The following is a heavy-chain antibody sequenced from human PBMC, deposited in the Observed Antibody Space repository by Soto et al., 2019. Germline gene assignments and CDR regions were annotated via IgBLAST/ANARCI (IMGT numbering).Heavy chain of an antibody. CDR1: GYTFTSYY. CDR3: ARAAQGGGCKDY. D-gene: IGHD6-19*01. J-gene: IGHJ4*02. Sequence: QVQLVQSGAEVKKPGASVKVSCKASGYTFTSYYMHWVRQAPGQGLEWMGIINPSGGSTSYAQKFQGRVPMTRDTSTSTVYMELSSLRSEDTAVYYCARAAQGGGCKDYWGQGTLVTVSS. V-gene: IGHV1-46*01. CDR2: INPSGGST.